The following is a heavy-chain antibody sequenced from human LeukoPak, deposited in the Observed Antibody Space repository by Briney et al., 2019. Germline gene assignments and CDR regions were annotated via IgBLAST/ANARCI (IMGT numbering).Heavy chain of an antibody. V-gene: IGHV3-23*01. CDR2: ISGRDGST. J-gene: IGHJ4*02. Sequence: GGSLRLSCAASGFTFGSYTMSWVRQAPGKGLEWVSAISGRDGSTYYADSVKGRFSISRDNSKNTVSLQMDSLRAEDTAQYYCAKGGDYFDTSGYYHEGYFDYWGQGTLVTVSS. D-gene: IGHD3-22*01. CDR1: GFTFGSYT. CDR3: AKGGDYFDTSGYYHEGYFDY.